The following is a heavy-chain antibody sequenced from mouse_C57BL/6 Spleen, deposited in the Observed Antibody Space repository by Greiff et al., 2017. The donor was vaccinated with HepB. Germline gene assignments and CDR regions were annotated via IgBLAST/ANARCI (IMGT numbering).Heavy chain of an antibody. CDR3: ARGAYYSNYGNYYAMDY. Sequence: EVQLQQSGPELVKPGASVKISCKASGYTFTDYYMNWVKQSHGKSLEWIGDINPNNGGTSYNQKFKGKATLTVDKSPSTAYMELRSLTSEDSAVYYCARGAYYSNYGNYYAMDYWGQGTSVTVSS. CDR1: GYTFTDYY. J-gene: IGHJ4*01. D-gene: IGHD2-5*01. CDR2: INPNNGGT. V-gene: IGHV1-26*01.